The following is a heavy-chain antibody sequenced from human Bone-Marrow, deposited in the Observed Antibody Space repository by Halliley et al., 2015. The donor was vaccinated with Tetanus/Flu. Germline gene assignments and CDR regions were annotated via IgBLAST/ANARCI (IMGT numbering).Heavy chain of an antibody. V-gene: IGHV4-30-4*01. Sequence: TLSLTCTVSGGSISSGNYYWNWIRQRTGGGLEWIGYIYHTGTTYYNPSLQSRVTISIDPSKNQFSLNLTSVTAADTAVYYCARHKTSWDYSFDDWGQGTLVSVS. CDR1: GGSISSGNYY. CDR3: ARHKTSWDYSFDD. D-gene: IGHD2-2*01. CDR2: IYHTGTT. J-gene: IGHJ4*02.